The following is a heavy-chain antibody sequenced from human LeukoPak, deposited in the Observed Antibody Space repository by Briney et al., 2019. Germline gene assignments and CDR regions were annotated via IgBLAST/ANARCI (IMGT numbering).Heavy chain of an antibody. D-gene: IGHD2-21*02. J-gene: IGHJ4*02. CDR3: ARRGDSDFRID. CDR1: GYSFTSYW. V-gene: IGHV5-51*01. CDR2: IYPSDSDT. Sequence: GESLKISCKGSGYSFTSYWIGWVRQMPGKGLERMGIIYPSDSDTRYSPSFQGQVTISADKSISTAYLQWNSLEASDTAIYYCARRGDSDFRIDWGQGTLVTVSS.